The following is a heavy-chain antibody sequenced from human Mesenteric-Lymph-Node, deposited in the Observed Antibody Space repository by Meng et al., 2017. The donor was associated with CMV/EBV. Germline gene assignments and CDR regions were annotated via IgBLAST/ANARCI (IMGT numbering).Heavy chain of an antibody. J-gene: IGHJ4*02. CDR1: GFTFSSYG. CDR3: ARSKRRYYYDSSGYPIYFDY. V-gene: IGHV3-30*02. CDR2: IRYDGSNK. Sequence: GGSLRLSCAASGFTFSSYGMHWVRQAPGKGLEWVAFIRYDGSNKYYADSVKGRFTISRDNSKNTLYLQMNSLRAEDTAVYYCARSKRRYYYDSSGYPIYFDYWGQGTLVTVSS. D-gene: IGHD3-22*01.